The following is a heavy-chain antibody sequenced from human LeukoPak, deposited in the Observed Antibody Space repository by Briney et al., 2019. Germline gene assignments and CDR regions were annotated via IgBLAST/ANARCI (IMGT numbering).Heavy chain of an antibody. Sequence: PGGSLRLSCAASGFTFSSYSMTWVRQAPGRGLEWVSSIHGSSIYIYYTDSVKGRFIISRDNAKNSLYLQMSSLRAEDTAVYYCVRFLGPGGNSYASGYWGQGTLVTVSS. CDR2: IHGSSIYI. D-gene: IGHD5-18*01. J-gene: IGHJ4*02. CDR3: VRFLGPGGNSYASGY. CDR1: GFTFSSYS. V-gene: IGHV3-21*01.